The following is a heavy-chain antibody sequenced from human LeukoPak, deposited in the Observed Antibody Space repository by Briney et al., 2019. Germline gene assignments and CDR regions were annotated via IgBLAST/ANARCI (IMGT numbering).Heavy chain of an antibody. D-gene: IGHD2-21*01. CDR2: SGNT. V-gene: IGHV4-30-4*01. CDR3: ATYCAGRGGSGY. CDR1: GAPISSGAYH. J-gene: IGHJ4*02. Sequence: SETLSLTCTVSGAPISSGAYHWSWIRQPPGKGLEWIGYSGNTDYNPSLNSRVTISVGTSKNQLSLRLSSVTTADTAVYFCATYCAGRGGSGYWGQGTLVTVSS.